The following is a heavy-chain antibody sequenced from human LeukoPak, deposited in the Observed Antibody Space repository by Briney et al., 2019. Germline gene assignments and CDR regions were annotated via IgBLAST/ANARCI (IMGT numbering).Heavy chain of an antibody. J-gene: IGHJ4*02. CDR2: ISSSSSYR. V-gene: IGHV3-21*01. Sequence: PGGSLRLSCAASGFTFSSYVMNWVRQAPGKGLEWVSSISSSSSYRYYADSVKGRFTISRDNSKVTLYLQMTSLRPEDTAIYYCVKDPSGNYFYFDYWGQGTLVTVSS. CDR1: GFTFSSYV. CDR3: VKDPSGNYFYFDY. D-gene: IGHD1-26*01.